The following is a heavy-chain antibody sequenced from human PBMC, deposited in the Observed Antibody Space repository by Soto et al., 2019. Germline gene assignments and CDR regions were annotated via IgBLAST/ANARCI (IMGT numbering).Heavy chain of an antibody. CDR1: GGSISSSSYY. V-gene: IGHV4-39*01. CDR2: IYYSGST. J-gene: IGHJ3*02. CDR3: AGHRDGYMYDI. Sequence: QLQLQESGPGLVKPSETLSLTCTVSGGSISSSSYYWGWIRQPPGKGLEWIGSIYYSGSTYYNPSLKSRVTISVDTSKNQFSLKLSSVTAADTAVYYCAGHRDGYMYDIWGQGTMVTVSS. D-gene: IGHD5-12*01.